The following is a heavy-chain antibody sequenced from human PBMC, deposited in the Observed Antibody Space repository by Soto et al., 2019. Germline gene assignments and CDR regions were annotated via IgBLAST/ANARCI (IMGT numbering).Heavy chain of an antibody. J-gene: IGHJ4*02. Sequence: SVKVSCKASGYTFTSYYMHWVRQAPGQGLEWMGIINPSGGSTSYAQKFQGRVTMTRDTSTSTVYMGLSSLRSEDTAVYYCARSGVDILTGYYPRYFDYWGQGTLVTVSS. CDR1: GYTFTSYY. CDR3: ARSGVDILTGYYPRYFDY. D-gene: IGHD3-9*01. CDR2: INPSGGST. V-gene: IGHV1-46*01.